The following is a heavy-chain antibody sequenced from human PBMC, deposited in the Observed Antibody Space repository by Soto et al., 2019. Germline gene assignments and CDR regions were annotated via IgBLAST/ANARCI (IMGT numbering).Heavy chain of an antibody. CDR3: AKDVGYSISSFDY. D-gene: IGHD1-26*01. V-gene: IGHV3-9*01. CDR2: ISWNSGRI. J-gene: IGHJ4*02. Sequence: PGGSLRLSCAASGLTFDDYAMHWVRQTTGKGLEWVSGISWNSGRIGYADSVKGRFTISRDTAKNSLYLQMNSLRAEDTAFYYCAKDVGYSISSFDYWGQGTLVTVSS. CDR1: GLTFDDYA.